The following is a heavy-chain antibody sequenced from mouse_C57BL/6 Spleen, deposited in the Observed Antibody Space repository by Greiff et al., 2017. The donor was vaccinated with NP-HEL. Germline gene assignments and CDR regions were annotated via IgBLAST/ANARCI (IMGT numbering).Heavy chain of an antibody. V-gene: IGHV1-80*01. Sequence: QVQLQQSGAELVKPGASVKISCKASGYAFSSYWMNWVKQRPGKGLEWIGQIYPGDGDTNYNGKFKGKATLTADKSSSTAYMQLSSLTTKDSAVYFCAGSSGSCAMDYGGQGTSVTVSS. CDR1: GYAFSSYW. CDR2: IYPGDGDT. CDR3: AGSSGSCAMDY. J-gene: IGHJ4*01. D-gene: IGHD3-1*01.